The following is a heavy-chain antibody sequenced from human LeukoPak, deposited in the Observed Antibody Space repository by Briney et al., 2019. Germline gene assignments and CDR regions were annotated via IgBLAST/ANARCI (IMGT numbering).Heavy chain of an antibody. D-gene: IGHD1-26*01. CDR2: IRNKANSYTT. V-gene: IGHV3-72*01. J-gene: IGHJ4*02. CDR1: GFTFSDHQ. Sequence: GGSLRLSCAASGFTFSDHQIDWVRQAPGKGLEWVGRIRNKANSYTTEFAASVKGRFIISRDDSRNSLYLQMNSLKTEDTAVYYCARLGLVRARNYLDYWGQGTLVTVSS. CDR3: ARLGLVRARNYLDY.